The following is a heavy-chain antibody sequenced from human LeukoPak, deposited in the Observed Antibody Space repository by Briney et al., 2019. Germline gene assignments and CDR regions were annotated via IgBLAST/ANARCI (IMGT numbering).Heavy chain of an antibody. CDR2: IRNKANSYTT. V-gene: IGHV3-72*01. CDR3: VRGHRSFDI. CDR1: GFTFSDHY. Sequence: PGGSLRPSCAASGFTFSDHYMDWVRQAPGKGLEWVGRIRNKANSYTTEHAASVKGRFTISRDDSKNSLYLQTNSLKTEDTAVYYCVRGHRSFDIWGQGTMVTVSA. J-gene: IGHJ3*02.